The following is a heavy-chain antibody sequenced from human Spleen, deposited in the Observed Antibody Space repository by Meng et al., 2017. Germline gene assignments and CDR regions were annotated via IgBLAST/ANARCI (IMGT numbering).Heavy chain of an antibody. CDR3: ARGLRPGAAADI. CDR2: INHSGST. Sequence: QVQLQQWGAGLLKPSETLSLTCAVYGGSFSGYYWSWICQPPGKGLEWIGEINHSGSTNYNPSLKSRVTISVDTSKNQFSLKLSSVTAADTAVYYCARGLRPGAAADIWGQGTLVTVSS. CDR1: GGSFSGYY. J-gene: IGHJ4*02. D-gene: IGHD6-13*01. V-gene: IGHV4-34*01.